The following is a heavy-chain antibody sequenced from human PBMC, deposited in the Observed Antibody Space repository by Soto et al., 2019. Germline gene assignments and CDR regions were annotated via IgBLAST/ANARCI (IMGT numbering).Heavy chain of an antibody. V-gene: IGHV1-18*04. CDR1: GYTFTSYG. Sequence: GASVKVSCKASGYTFTSYGISWVRQAPGQGLEWMGWISAYNGNTNYAQKLQGRVTRTTDTSTSTGYMELRGLRSGDTAVYYCARDQDDDWFGESKVYYYYYGMDVWGQGTTVTVSS. J-gene: IGHJ6*02. CDR2: ISAYNGNT. CDR3: ARDQDDDWFGESKVYYYYYGMDV. D-gene: IGHD3-10*01.